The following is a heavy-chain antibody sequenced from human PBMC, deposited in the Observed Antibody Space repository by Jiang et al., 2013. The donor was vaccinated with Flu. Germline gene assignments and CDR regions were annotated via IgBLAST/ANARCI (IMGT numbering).Heavy chain of an antibody. CDR1: GYTFTSYA. CDR2: INTNTENP. V-gene: IGHV7-4-1*02. Sequence: CKASGYTFTSYAMNWVRQAPGQGLEWMGWINTNTENPTYAQGFTGRFVFSLDTSVSTAYLQISSLKAEDTAVYYCARDEIGDTLVGLAFDIWGQGTMVTVSS. CDR3: ARDEIGDTLVGLAFDI. J-gene: IGHJ3*02. D-gene: IGHD4-23*01.